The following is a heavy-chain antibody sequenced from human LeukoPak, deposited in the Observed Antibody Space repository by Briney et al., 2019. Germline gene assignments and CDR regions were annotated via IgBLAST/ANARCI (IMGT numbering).Heavy chain of an antibody. D-gene: IGHD5-24*01. CDR2: IYHSGST. CDR3: ARHLRDGYNCFDY. Sequence: SETLSLTCTVSGYSISSGYYWGWIRQPPGKGLEWIGTIYHSGSTYYNPSLKSRVTISIDTSKNQFSLKLSSVTAADTAVYYCARHLRDGYNCFDYWGQGTLVTVSS. V-gene: IGHV4-38-2*02. CDR1: GYSISSGYY. J-gene: IGHJ4*02.